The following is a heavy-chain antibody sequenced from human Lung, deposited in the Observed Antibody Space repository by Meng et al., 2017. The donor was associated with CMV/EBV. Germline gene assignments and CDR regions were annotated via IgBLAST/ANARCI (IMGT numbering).Heavy chain of an antibody. D-gene: IGHD1-26*01. J-gene: IGHJ4*02. CDR1: GGTIKINSFY. CDR3: ARHFGSGSYLFDY. Sequence: SQTLSLTXAVSGGTIKINSFYWAWIRQTPGQGLEWIGSVFYSGSTYYNPSLKSRVTISVDTSKNQFSLNVYSVTAAETAVFYCARHFGSGSYLFDYWGQGILVTVSS. V-gene: IGHV4-39*01. CDR2: VFYSGST.